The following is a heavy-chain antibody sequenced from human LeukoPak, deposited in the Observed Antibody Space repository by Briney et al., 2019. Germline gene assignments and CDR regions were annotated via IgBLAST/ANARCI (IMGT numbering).Heavy chain of an antibody. J-gene: IGHJ3*02. Sequence: SETLSLTCTVSGDSISSSSSYWGWIRQPPGKGLEWIGSIYYSGSTYYNPSLKSRVTISVDTSKNQFSLKLSSVTAADTAVYYCARDFKRRSVTIFGVGNDAFDIWGQGTMVTVSS. CDR2: IYYSGST. CDR3: ARDFKRRSVTIFGVGNDAFDI. V-gene: IGHV4-39*07. D-gene: IGHD3-3*01. CDR1: GDSISSSSSY.